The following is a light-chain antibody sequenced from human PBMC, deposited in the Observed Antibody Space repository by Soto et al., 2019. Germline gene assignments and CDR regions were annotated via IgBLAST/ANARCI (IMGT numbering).Light chain of an antibody. CDR1: QSVLYSSNNKNY. CDR2: WAS. CDR3: HQYYSTPIT. J-gene: IGKJ5*01. Sequence: DIVMTQSPDSLAVSLGERATINCKSSQSVLYSSNNKNYLAWYQQKPGQPPKLLIYWASTRESGVPDRLSGSGSGTDFTLTISSLQAEDVAVYYCHQYYSTPITFGQGTRLEIK. V-gene: IGKV4-1*01.